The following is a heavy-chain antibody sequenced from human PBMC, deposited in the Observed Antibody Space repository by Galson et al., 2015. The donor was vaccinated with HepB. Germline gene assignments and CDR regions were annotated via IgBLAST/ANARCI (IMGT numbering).Heavy chain of an antibody. V-gene: IGHV3-21*01. J-gene: IGHJ3*02. D-gene: IGHD2-21*01. Sequence: SLRLSCAASGFTFSSYSMNWVRQAPGKGLGWVSSISSSSSYIYYADSVKGRFTISRDNAKNSLYLQMNSLRAEDTAVYYCASSYSTSAFDIWGQGTMVTVSS. CDR3: ASSYSTSAFDI. CDR1: GFTFSSYS. CDR2: ISSSSSYI.